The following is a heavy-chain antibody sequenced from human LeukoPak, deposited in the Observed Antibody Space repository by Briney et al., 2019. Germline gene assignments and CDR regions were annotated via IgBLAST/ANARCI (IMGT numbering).Heavy chain of an antibody. Sequence: SETLSLTCVVYGGSFSGYFWSWIRQPPGKGLEWIGEITPSGSTNYNPSLKSRVSISIDTSKKKLSLRLTSVTAADSAVYYCASSFYYDSRDYWGQGSLVTVSS. J-gene: IGHJ4*02. CDR3: ASSFYYDSRDY. CDR2: ITPSGST. V-gene: IGHV4-34*01. D-gene: IGHD3-22*01. CDR1: GGSFSGYF.